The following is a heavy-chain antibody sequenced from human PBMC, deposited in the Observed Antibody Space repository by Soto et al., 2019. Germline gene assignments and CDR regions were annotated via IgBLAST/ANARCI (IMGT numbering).Heavy chain of an antibody. CDR1: GFTFSSYA. Sequence: PGGSLRLSCVASGFTFSSYAMSWVRQAPGKGLEWVSAISGSGGSTYYADSVKGRFTISRDNSKNTLYLQMNSLRAEDTAVYYCARGSDFWSGYYTGMDVWGQGTTVTVSS. J-gene: IGHJ6*02. CDR3: ARGSDFWSGYYTGMDV. CDR2: ISGSGGST. V-gene: IGHV3-23*01. D-gene: IGHD3-3*01.